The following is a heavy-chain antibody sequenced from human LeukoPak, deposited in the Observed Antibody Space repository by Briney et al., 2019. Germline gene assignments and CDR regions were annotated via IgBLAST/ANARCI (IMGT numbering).Heavy chain of an antibody. Sequence: GGSLRLSCAASGFTFSSYGMHWVRQAPGKGLEWVAVIWYDGSNKYYADSVKGRFTISRDNSKNTLYLQMNSLRAEDTAVYYCARELNDFWSGYYEDAFDIWGQGTMVTVSS. CDR3: ARELNDFWSGYYEDAFDI. J-gene: IGHJ3*02. CDR1: GFTFSSYG. V-gene: IGHV3-33*01. CDR2: IWYDGSNK. D-gene: IGHD3-3*01.